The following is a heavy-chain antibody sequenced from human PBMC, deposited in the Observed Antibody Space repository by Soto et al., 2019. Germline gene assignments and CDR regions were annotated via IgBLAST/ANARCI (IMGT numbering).Heavy chain of an antibody. Sequence: SGGYLRLSCAASGFTFSSYGMHLVRQAPGKGLEWVAVISYDGSNKYYADSVKGRFTISRDNSKNTLYLQMNSLRAEDTAVYYCAKDIWVGGVTCISVWGQGTTVT. V-gene: IGHV3-30*18. CDR2: ISYDGSNK. J-gene: IGHJ6*02. D-gene: IGHD3-16*01. CDR3: AKDIWVGGVTCISV. CDR1: GFTFSSYG.